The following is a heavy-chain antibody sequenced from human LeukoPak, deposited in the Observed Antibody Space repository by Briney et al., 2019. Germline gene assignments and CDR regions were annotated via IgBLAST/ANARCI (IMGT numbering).Heavy chain of an antibody. J-gene: IGHJ6*02. Sequence: GGSLRLSCAASGFTFSSYAMSWVRQAPGKGLEWVSVISGSGGSAYYADSVKGRFTISRDNSKNTLYLQMNSLRAEDTAVYYCAKCYDILTGYYGLVYYGMDVWGQGTTVTVSS. D-gene: IGHD3-9*01. CDR2: ISGSGGSA. V-gene: IGHV3-23*01. CDR1: GFTFSSYA. CDR3: AKCYDILTGYYGLVYYGMDV.